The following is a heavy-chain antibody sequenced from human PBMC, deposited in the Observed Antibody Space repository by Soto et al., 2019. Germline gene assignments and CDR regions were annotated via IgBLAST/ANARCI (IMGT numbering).Heavy chain of an antibody. D-gene: IGHD2-15*01. CDR2: VSWNSEIV. J-gene: IGHJ6*02. CDR3: AKDRGPCSGNKCSSLYYYYGMDV. Sequence: LSLSCEASGFKFGDYAMHWVRQAPGKGLEWVSGVSWNSEIVGYADSVKGRFTISRDNAKNSLYLEMNSMRTEDTALYYCAKDRGPCSGNKCSSLYYYYGMDVWGQGTTVIVSS. CDR1: GFKFGDYA. V-gene: IGHV3-9*01.